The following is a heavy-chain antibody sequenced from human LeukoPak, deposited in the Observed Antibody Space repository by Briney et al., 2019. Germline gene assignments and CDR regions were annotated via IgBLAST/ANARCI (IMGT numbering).Heavy chain of an antibody. D-gene: IGHD7-27*01. CDR1: GYTFSGYY. CDR3: ARGGKSELGTCDF. CDR2: INPDSGGA. V-gene: IGHV1-2*02. Sequence: ASVKVSCKASGYTFSGYYMNWVRQAPGQGLEWMGWINPDSGGANYAQKFQGRVTMTRDTSTNTAYMELRSLRSDDTAMYFCARGGKSELGTCDFWGQGNLVTVSS. J-gene: IGHJ4*02.